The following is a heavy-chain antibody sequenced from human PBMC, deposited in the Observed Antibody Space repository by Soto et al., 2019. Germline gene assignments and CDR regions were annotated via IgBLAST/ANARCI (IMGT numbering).Heavy chain of an antibody. CDR1: GGSISSGDYY. V-gene: IGHV4-30-4*01. CDR2: IYYSGST. CDR3: ARDGSIAGTYNWFDP. Sequence: PSETLSLTCTFSGGSISSGDYYLSWIRQPPGKGLEWIGYIYYSGSTYYNPSLKSRVTISVDTSKNQFSLKLSSVTAADTAVYYCARDGSIAGTYNWFDPWGQGTLVTVSS. J-gene: IGHJ5*02. D-gene: IGHD1-20*01.